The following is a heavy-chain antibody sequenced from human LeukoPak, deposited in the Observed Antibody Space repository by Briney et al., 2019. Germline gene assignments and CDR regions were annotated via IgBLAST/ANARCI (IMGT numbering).Heavy chain of an antibody. CDR2: IHGSDDNT. Sequence: GGSLRLSCAASGFTFSSNAMTWVRQAPGKGLEWVSAIHGSDDNTHYADSVKGRFTISRDKSKNTLYLQMNSLRADDTAVYYCAKDLLRWSFDYWGQGTLVTVSS. D-gene: IGHD4-23*01. CDR3: AKDLLRWSFDY. CDR1: GFTFSSNA. V-gene: IGHV3-23*01. J-gene: IGHJ4*02.